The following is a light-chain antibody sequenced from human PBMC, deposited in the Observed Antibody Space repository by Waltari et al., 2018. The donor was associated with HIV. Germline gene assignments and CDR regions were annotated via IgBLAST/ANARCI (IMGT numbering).Light chain of an antibody. V-gene: IGLV3-21*02. Sequence: SYVLTQPPSVSVAPGQPARATGGGDNIGRKSVHWYQQQPGQAPVLVVYDDSDRPSGIPERFSGSNSGNTATLTISRVEAGDEADYHCQVWDSSSDHVLFGGGTKVTVL. CDR2: DDS. CDR1: NIGRKS. J-gene: IGLJ2*01. CDR3: QVWDSSSDHVL.